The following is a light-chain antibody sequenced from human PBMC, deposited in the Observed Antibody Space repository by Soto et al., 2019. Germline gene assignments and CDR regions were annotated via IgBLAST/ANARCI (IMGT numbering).Light chain of an antibody. CDR1: QGISTY. CDR2: AAS. J-gene: IGKJ1*01. Sequence: DIQMTQSPSSLSASVGDRVTITCRASQGISTYLNWYHQKPGKAPKLLIYAASSLQSGVPSRFSGSGSGTDFTLTISSLQPEDFATYYCQQSYSTPPTFGQGTKVDI. V-gene: IGKV1-39*01. CDR3: QQSYSTPPT.